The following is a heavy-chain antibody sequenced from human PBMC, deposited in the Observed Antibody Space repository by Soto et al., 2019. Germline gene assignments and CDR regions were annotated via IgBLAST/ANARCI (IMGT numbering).Heavy chain of an antibody. CDR2: MNPNSGNT. J-gene: IGHJ6*02. D-gene: IGHD3-10*01. CDR1: GYTFTSYD. CDR3: AFIRIGDYYYGMDV. Sequence: QVQLVQSGAEVKKPGASVKVSCKASGYTFTSYDINWVRQATGQVLEWMGWMNPNSGNTGYAQKFQGRVTMTRNTSISTAYMELSSLRSEDTAVYYCAFIRIGDYYYGMDVWGQGTTVTVSS. V-gene: IGHV1-8*01.